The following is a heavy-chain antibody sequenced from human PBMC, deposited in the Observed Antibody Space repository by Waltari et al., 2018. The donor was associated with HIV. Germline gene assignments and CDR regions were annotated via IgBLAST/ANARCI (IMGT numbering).Heavy chain of an antibody. CDR2: IYPGDSDA. CDR3: ARRKGDYRTAFDI. Sequence: EEKLVQSGAEVKEPGESLKISCKSLGHNFAGYGVGWVGQMPGKGLEGMGVIYPGDSDAVYSPSFQGRVIMSTDSSISTVYLQWSSLRASDTAMYYCARRKGDYRTAFDIWGQGTMVTASS. CDR1: GHNFAGYG. D-gene: IGHD4-17*01. V-gene: IGHV5-51*01. J-gene: IGHJ3*02.